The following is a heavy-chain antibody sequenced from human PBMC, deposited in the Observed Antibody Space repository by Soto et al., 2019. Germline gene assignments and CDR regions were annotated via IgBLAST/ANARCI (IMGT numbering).Heavy chain of an antibody. Sequence: PSVKVSCKASGGTFSSYAISWVRQAPGQGLEWMGGIIPIFGTANYAQKFQGRVTITADKSTSTAYMELSSLRSEDTAVYYCAGRHDSSGYYYFDYWGQGTLVTVSS. CDR1: GGTFSSYA. D-gene: IGHD3-22*01. CDR3: AGRHDSSGYYYFDY. V-gene: IGHV1-69*06. J-gene: IGHJ4*02. CDR2: IIPIFGTA.